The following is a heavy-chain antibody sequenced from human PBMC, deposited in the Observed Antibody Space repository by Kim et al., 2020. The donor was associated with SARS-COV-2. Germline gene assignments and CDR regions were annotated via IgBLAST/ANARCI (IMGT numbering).Heavy chain of an antibody. CDR3: ARVRDGYNLGDAFDI. D-gene: IGHD5-12*01. J-gene: IGHJ3*02. V-gene: IGHV1-46*01. Sequence: KFQGRVTMTRDTSTSTVYMELSSLRSEDTAVYYWARVRDGYNLGDAFDIWGQGTMVTVSS.